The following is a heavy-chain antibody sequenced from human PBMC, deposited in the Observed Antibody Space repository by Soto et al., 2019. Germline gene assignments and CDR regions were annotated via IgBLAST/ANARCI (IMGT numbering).Heavy chain of an antibody. Sequence: GGSLRLSCVASGFAFSTHAMSWVRQAPGKGLEWVSTFSGSGGNIYYAESVKGRLTISRDDSKNTLYLQMDSLRVEDTAVYFCARGKPSGYRFGPRNFFYYGLDVWGPGTTVTVSS. J-gene: IGHJ6*02. CDR3: ARGKPSGYRFGPRNFFYYGLDV. V-gene: IGHV3-23*01. D-gene: IGHD5-18*01. CDR2: FSGSGGNI. CDR1: GFAFSTHA.